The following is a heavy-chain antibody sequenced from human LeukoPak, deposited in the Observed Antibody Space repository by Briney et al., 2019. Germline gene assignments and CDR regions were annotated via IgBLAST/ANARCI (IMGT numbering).Heavy chain of an antibody. CDR2: IYHSGST. CDR1: GGSISSSNW. D-gene: IGHD3-22*01. J-gene: IGHJ4*02. Sequence: SETLSLTCAVSGGSISSSNWWSWVRQPPGKGLEWIGEIYHSGSTNYNPSLKSRVTISVDKSKNQFSLKLSSVTAADTAVYYCARDSYYYDSCGYRGFDYWGQGTLVTVSS. CDR3: ARDSYYYDSCGYRGFDY. V-gene: IGHV4-4*02.